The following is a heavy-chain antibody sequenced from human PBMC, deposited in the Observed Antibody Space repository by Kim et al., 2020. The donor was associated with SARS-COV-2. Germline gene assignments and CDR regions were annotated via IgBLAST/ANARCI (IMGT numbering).Heavy chain of an antibody. D-gene: IGHD3-22*01. CDR1: GDSVSSNSAA. CDR2: TYYRSKWYN. V-gene: IGHV6-1*01. CDR3: AVGISRITMIAEYFQH. Sequence: SQTLSLTCAISGDSVSSNSAAWNWIRQSPSRGLEWLGRTYYRSKWYNDYAVSVKSRITINPDTSKNQFSLQLNSVTPEDTAVYYCAVGISRITMIAEYFQHWGQGTLVTVSS. J-gene: IGHJ1*01.